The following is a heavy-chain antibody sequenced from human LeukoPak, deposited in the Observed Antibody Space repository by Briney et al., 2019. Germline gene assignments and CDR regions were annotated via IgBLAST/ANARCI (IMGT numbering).Heavy chain of an antibody. CDR2: IIPIFGTA. J-gene: IGHJ6*02. V-gene: IGHV1-69*13. Sequence: SVKVSCKASGGTFSSYAISWVRRAPGQGLEWMGGIIPIFGTANYAQKFQGRVTITADESTSTAYMELSSLRSEDTAVYYCARGGDSDYYYGMDVWGQGTTVTVSS. CDR3: ARGGDSDYYYGMDV. CDR1: GGTFSSYA. D-gene: IGHD3-10*01.